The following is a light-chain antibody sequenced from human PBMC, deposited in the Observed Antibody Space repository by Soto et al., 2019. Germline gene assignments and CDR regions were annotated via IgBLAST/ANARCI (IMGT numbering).Light chain of an antibody. Sequence: TLSLSPGERATLSCRASQSVSNSLAWFQQKPGQAPRLLIYDASNRATGIPARFSGSGSGTDFTLTFCSLEPDDIPVYCSHPRFLWIPSGQ. J-gene: IGKJ5*01. CDR2: DAS. V-gene: IGKV3-11*01. CDR3: HPRFLWIP. CDR1: QSVSNS.